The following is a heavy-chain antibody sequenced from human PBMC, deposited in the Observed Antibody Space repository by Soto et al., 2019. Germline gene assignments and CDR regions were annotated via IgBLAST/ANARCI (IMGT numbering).Heavy chain of an antibody. CDR1: GFTFSSYA. CDR2: ISGSGGST. CDR3: AKPTGYCSGGSCYYSPLWY. V-gene: IGHV3-23*01. Sequence: GGSLRLSCAASGFTFSSYAMSWVRQAPGKGLEWVSAISGSGGSTYYADSVKGRFTISRDNSKNTLYLQMNSLRAEDTAVYYCAKPTGYCSGGSCYYSPLWYWGQGTLVTVSS. D-gene: IGHD2-15*01. J-gene: IGHJ4*02.